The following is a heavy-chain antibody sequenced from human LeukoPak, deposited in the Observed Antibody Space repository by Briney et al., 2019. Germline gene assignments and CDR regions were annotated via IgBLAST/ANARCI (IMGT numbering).Heavy chain of an antibody. D-gene: IGHD3-22*01. V-gene: IGHV4-61*02. CDR2: IYTSGST. CDR1: GGSISNDNYY. Sequence: SQTLSLTCTVSGGSISNDNYYWSWIRQPAGKGLEWIGRIYTSGSTNYNPSLRSRVTISLDTSKNQFSLKLNSVSAADTAVYFCARNPYHSSGYQDYWGQGTLVTVSS. J-gene: IGHJ4*02. CDR3: ARNPYHSSGYQDY.